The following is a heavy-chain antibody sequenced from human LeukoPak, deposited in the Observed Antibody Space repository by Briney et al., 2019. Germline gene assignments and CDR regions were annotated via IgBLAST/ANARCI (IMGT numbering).Heavy chain of an antibody. D-gene: IGHD6-19*01. Sequence: GGSLRLSCAASGFTFSSYAMSWVRQAPGKGLEWVSAISGSGGSTYYADSVKGRFTISRDNSKNTLYLQMNSLRAEDTAVYYCASWDGSPSSGWYDFWGQGNLVTVSS. J-gene: IGHJ5*01. CDR2: ISGSGGST. V-gene: IGHV3-23*01. CDR1: GFTFSSYA. CDR3: ASWDGSPSSGWYDF.